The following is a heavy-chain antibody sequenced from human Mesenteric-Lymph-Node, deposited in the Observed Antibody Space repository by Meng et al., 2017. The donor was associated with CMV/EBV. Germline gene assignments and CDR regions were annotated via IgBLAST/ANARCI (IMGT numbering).Heavy chain of an antibody. D-gene: IGHD3-10*01. CDR2: IQDYKSNVR. V-gene: IGHV3-30*02. CDR3: AKDNRGWALDF. J-gene: IGHJ3*01. Sequence: GGSLRLSCAASAFNFIDYGMHWVRQAPGKGLEWVAFIQDYKSNVRNYADSVKGRFTISRDNAKNMVYLQMNSLRAEDTALYYCAKDNRGWALDFWGLGTLITVSS. CDR1: AFNFIDYG.